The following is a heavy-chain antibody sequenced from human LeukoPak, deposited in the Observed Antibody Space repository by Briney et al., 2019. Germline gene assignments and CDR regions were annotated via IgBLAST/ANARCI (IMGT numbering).Heavy chain of an antibody. J-gene: IGHJ6*03. V-gene: IGHV1-2*02. CDR2: INPKSGGT. CDR3: ARAPVRRGASQNNYCYYMDV. CDR1: GYTFTGYY. D-gene: IGHD1/OR15-1a*01. Sequence: GASVKVSCKASGYTFTGYYMHWVRQAPGQGLELMGWINPKSGGTNYAQKFHVRVTMTRDTAISTAYMELSILRSEDPAVYYSARAPVRRGASQNNYCYYMDVWGQGTTVTVSS.